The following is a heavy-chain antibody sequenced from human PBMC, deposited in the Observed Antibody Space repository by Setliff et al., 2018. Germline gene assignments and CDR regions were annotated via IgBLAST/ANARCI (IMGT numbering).Heavy chain of an antibody. J-gene: IGHJ4*02. CDR2: VRSNSVGGTT. Sequence: GGSLRLSCTASGLTFADAWMNWVRQAPGKGLEWVARVRSNSVGGTTEYGAPVKGRFTISRDDLKDTVYLQMNDLKTEDTGVYYCTGRTYGHQLGDYWGQGTLVTVS. CDR1: GLTFADAW. V-gene: IGHV3-15*01. D-gene: IGHD3-10*01. CDR3: TGRTYGHQLGDY.